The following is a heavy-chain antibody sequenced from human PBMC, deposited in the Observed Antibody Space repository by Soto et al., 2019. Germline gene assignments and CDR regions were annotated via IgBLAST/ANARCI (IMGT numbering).Heavy chain of an antibody. CDR1: GASISSDDYY. CDR2: ISYSGST. J-gene: IGHJ6*02. Sequence: QVQLQESGPGLVKPSQTLSLTCSISGASISSDDYYWSWFRQPPGKGLEWIGYISYSGSTYYNPSLKSRITISVDTSKTQFSLILRSVTAADKAVFYCAREVNNYYGMDVWGQGTTVTVSS. CDR3: AREVNNYYGMDV. V-gene: IGHV4-30-4*01.